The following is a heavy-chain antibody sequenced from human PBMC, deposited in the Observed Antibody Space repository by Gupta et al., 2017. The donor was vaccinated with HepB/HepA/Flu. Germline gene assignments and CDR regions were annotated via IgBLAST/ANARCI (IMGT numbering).Heavy chain of an antibody. J-gene: IGHJ4*02. Sequence: QVQLVESGGGVVQPGRSLRLSCAAPGFTFSSYAMHWVRQAPGKGLEWVAVISYDGSNKYYADSVKGRFTISRDNSKNTLYLQMNSLRAEDTAVYYCARDQNYYDSSGYYPFDYWGQGTLVTVSS. V-gene: IGHV3-30-3*01. CDR2: ISYDGSNK. D-gene: IGHD3-22*01. CDR1: GFTFSSYA. CDR3: ARDQNYYDSSGYYPFDY.